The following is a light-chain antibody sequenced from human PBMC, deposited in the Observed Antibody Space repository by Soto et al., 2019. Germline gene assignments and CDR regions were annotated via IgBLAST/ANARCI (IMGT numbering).Light chain of an antibody. Sequence: QSALIQPASVSGSPGQSIAISCTGTSSDFGGYNHVSWYQQYPGKVPKLMIYEVSNRPSGVSNRFSGSKSGNTASLTISGLQAVDEADYYCTSYTSISLYVFGTGTKVTVL. V-gene: IGLV2-14*01. CDR2: EVS. CDR1: SSDFGGYNH. CDR3: TSYTSISLYV. J-gene: IGLJ1*01.